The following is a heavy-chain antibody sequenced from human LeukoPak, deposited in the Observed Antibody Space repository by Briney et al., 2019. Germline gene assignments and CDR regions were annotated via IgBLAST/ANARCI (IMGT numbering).Heavy chain of an antibody. J-gene: IGHJ4*02. CDR1: GYMFTSYG. Sequence: ASVKVSCKASGYMFTSYGIIWVRQAPGQGLEWMGWISVYNGNTNYAERLQCRVTMTTDTSTSTAYMELRSLRSDDTALYYCCRVAAPGTAVDYWGEGTLVTVSS. CDR2: ISVYNGNT. CDR3: CRVAAPGTAVDY. D-gene: IGHD6-13*01. V-gene: IGHV1-18*01.